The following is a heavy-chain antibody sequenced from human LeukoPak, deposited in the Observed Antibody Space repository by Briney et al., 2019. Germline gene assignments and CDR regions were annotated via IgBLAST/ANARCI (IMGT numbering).Heavy chain of an antibody. Sequence: GGSLRLSCVASGFTFSSYWMHWVRQDPRKGLVWVSRINGDGRNINYADSVKGRFTISRDNSKNTLYLQMNSLRAEDTAVYYCARAPYYDFWSGYYTGRYFQHWGQGTLVTVSS. J-gene: IGHJ1*01. CDR3: ARAPYYDFWSGYYTGRYFQH. V-gene: IGHV3-74*01. CDR1: GFTFSSYW. CDR2: INGDGRNI. D-gene: IGHD3-3*01.